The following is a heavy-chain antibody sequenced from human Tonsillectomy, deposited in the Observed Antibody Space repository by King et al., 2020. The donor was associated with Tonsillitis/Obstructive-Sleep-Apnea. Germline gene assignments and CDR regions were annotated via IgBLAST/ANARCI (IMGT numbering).Heavy chain of an antibody. V-gene: IGHV1-2*06. CDR2: INPNSGAT. D-gene: IGHD2-15*01. CDR3: ARSGYCSGVSCLPLEY. Sequence: VQLVESGAEVKKPGASVKVSCRASGYTFTDYYMHWVRHSSGQGLEWMGRINPNSGATNYAQRFQGRVTMTRDTSISTAYMELSRLRSDDTAVYYCARSGYCSGVSCLPLEYWGQGTLVTVSS. CDR1: GYTFTDYY. J-gene: IGHJ4*02.